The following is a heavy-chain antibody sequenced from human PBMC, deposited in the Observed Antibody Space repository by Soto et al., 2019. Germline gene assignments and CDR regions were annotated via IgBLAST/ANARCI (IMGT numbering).Heavy chain of an antibody. Sequence: QVQLVESGGGVVQPGRSLRLSCAAGGFTFSNYGMHWVRQAPGKGLEWVAVILNDGSNRYHADSVKDRFTISRDNSKNMLYLQMYSLRAEDTAVYYCARDDEYSGNGMDVWGQGTTVTVS. CDR1: GFTFSNYG. J-gene: IGHJ6*02. CDR2: ILNDGSNR. CDR3: ARDDEYSGNGMDV. V-gene: IGHV3-33*01. D-gene: IGHD3-10*01.